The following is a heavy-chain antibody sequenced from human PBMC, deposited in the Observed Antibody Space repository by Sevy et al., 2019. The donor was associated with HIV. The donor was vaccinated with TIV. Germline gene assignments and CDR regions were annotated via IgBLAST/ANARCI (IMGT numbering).Heavy chain of an antibody. CDR1: GFTFSDYY. Sequence: GGSLRLSCAASGFTFSDYYMSWIRQAPGKGLEWVSYISSSSSYTNYADSVKGRFTISRDNAKNSLYLQMNSLRAEDTAVYYCAGAVVVVAATPVNWVDPWGQGTLVTVSS. J-gene: IGHJ5*02. V-gene: IGHV3-11*06. D-gene: IGHD2-15*01. CDR3: AGAVVVVAATPVNWVDP. CDR2: ISSSSSYT.